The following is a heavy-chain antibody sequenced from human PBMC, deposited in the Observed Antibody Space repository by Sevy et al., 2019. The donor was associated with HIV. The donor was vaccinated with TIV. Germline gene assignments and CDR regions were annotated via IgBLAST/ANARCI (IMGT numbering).Heavy chain of an antibody. V-gene: IGHV1-8*01. Sequence: ASVKVSCKASGYTFTSYDINWVRQATGQGLEWMGWMNPNSGNTGYAQKFQGRVTMTRNTSISTADMELSSLRSEDTAVYYCARRSYYDFWSGYSPPYYYYGMDVWGQGTTVTVSS. J-gene: IGHJ6*02. CDR2: MNPNSGNT. CDR1: GYTFTSYD. D-gene: IGHD3-3*01. CDR3: ARRSYYDFWSGYSPPYYYYGMDV.